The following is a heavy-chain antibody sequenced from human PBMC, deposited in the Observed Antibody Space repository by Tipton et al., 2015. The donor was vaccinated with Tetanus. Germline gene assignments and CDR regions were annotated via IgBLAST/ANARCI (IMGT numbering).Heavy chain of an antibody. V-gene: IGHV4-30-4*08. J-gene: IGHJ3*02. CDR2: IHHSGLA. CDR3: ARNVYTVTNDAFDI. CDR1: SLSDYA. D-gene: IGHD4-11*01. Sequence: SLSDYAINWVRQPPGKGLEWIAFIHHSGLAFSKPSLKSRVSISIDTSQNQFSLRLTSVTAADTAVYFCARNVYTVTNDAFDIWGHGTLVNVSS.